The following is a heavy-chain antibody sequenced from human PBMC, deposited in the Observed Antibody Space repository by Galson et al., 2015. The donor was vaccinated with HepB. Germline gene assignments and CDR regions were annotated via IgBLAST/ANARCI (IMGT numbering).Heavy chain of an antibody. CDR2: ISYDRSNK. Sequence: SLRLSCAASGFTFSSYAMHWVRQAPGKGLEWVAVISYDRSNKYYADSVKGRFTISSDNSKNTLYLQMNSQRAEDKAVYYCAASIMSAVHYFDYWGQGTLVTVSS. CDR1: GFTFSSYA. CDR3: AASIMSAVHYFDY. J-gene: IGHJ4*02. D-gene: IGHD6-6*01. V-gene: IGHV3-30-3*01.